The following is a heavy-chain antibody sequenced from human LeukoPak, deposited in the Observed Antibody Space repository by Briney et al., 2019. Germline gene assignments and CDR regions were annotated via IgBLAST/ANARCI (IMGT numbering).Heavy chain of an antibody. CDR3: ARVTNYYDSSGYYSDYFDY. D-gene: IGHD3-22*01. J-gene: IGHJ4*02. Sequence: GSLRLSCAASGFTVSSNYMSWVRQAPGKGLEWVSVIYSGGSTYYADSVKGRFTISRDNSKNTLYLQMNSLRAEDTAVYYCARVTNYYDSSGYYSDYFDYWGQGTLVTVSS. V-gene: IGHV3-53*01. CDR2: IYSGGST. CDR1: GFTVSSNY.